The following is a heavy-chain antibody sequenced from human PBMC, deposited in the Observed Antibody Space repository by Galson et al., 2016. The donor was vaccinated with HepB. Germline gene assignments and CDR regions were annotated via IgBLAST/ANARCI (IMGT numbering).Heavy chain of an antibody. CDR2: ISDSGRTT. CDR1: GFTFSDYY. D-gene: IGHD3-16*01. J-gene: IGHJ5*02. Sequence: SLRLSCAASGFTFSDYYMSWIRQAPGKGLEWVAFISDSGRTTYYADTVKGRFTIARDYMEDSLSLQMNSLRAEDTAIYYCVRGGRANWFAPWGQGTLVTVSS. CDR3: VRGGRANWFAP. V-gene: IGHV3-11*01.